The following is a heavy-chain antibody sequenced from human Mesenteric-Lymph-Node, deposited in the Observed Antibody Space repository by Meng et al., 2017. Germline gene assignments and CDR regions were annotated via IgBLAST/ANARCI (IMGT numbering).Heavy chain of an antibody. D-gene: IGHD2-2*01. CDR1: GGSFSSSNW. Sequence: PSGTLPPPCLGAGGSFSSSNWWSWVRQPPGKGLEWIGEIYHSGSTNYNPSLKSRVTISVDKSKNQFSLKLSSVTAADTAVYYCASGRKYCSSTSCYGQFDYWGQGTLVTVSS. CDR2: IYHSGST. J-gene: IGHJ4*02. CDR3: ASGRKYCSSTSCYGQFDY. V-gene: IGHV4-4*02.